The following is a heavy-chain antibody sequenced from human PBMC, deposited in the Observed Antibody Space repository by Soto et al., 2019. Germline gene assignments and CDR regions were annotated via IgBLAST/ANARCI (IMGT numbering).Heavy chain of an antibody. CDR3: ARDLMDYGGNWFDP. CDR2: IYYSGST. V-gene: IGHV4-31*03. J-gene: IGHJ5*02. CDR1: GGSISSGGYY. D-gene: IGHD4-17*01. Sequence: SETLSLTCTVSGGSISSGGYYWSWIRQHPGKGLEWIGYIYYSGSTYSNPSLKSRVTISVDTSKNQFSLKLSSVTAADTAVYYCARDLMDYGGNWFDPWGQGTLVTVSS.